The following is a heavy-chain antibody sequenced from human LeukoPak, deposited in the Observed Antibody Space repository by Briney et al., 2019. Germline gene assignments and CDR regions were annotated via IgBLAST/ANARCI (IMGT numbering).Heavy chain of an antibody. D-gene: IGHD1-1*01. J-gene: IGHJ4*02. Sequence: SETLSLTCAVYGGSFRGYYWSWIRQPPAKGREGIGEINHSGSTNYNPSLKSRVTISVDTSKNQFSLKLSSVTAADTAVYYCARGGWNKFDYWGQGTLVTVSS. CDR3: ARGGWNKFDY. CDR2: INHSGST. CDR1: GGSFRGYY. V-gene: IGHV4-34*01.